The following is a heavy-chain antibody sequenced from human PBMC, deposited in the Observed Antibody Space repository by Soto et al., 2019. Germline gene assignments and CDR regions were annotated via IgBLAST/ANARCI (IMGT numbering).Heavy chain of an antibody. J-gene: IGHJ5*02. CDR3: ARATRAVAGLDWFDP. CDR1: GGSISSGGYS. CDR2: IYHSGST. D-gene: IGHD6-19*01. V-gene: IGHV4-30-2*01. Sequence: TLSPTCAVSGGSISSGGYSWSWIRQPPGKGLEWNGYIYHSGSTYYNPSLKSRVTISVDRSKNQFSLKLSSVTAADTAVYYCARATRAVAGLDWFDPWGQGTLVTVSS.